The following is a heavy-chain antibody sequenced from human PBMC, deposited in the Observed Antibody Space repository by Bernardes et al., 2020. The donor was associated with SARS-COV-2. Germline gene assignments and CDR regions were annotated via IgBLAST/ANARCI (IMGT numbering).Heavy chain of an antibody. CDR1: GFTFSSYR. CDR2: ISSSSSYI. CDR3: AREPYGDYFDY. J-gene: IGHJ4*02. V-gene: IGHV3-21*01. D-gene: IGHD4-17*01. Sequence: GGSLRLSCEASGFTFSSYRMNWVRQTPGKGLEWVSTISSSSSYIYYPDSVKGRFTISRDNAKNSLYLQMNSLRAEDTAVYYCAREPYGDYFDYWGQGALVTVSS.